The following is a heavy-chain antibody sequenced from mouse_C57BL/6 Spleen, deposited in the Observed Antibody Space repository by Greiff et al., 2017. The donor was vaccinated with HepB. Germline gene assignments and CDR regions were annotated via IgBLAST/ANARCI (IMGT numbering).Heavy chain of an antibody. CDR2: IHPNSGST. V-gene: IGHV1-64*01. J-gene: IGHJ4*01. CDR3: AVLRGYAMDY. Sequence: QVQLKQPGAELVKPGASVKLSCKASGYTFTSYWMHWVKQRPGQGLEWIGMIHPNSGSTNYNEKFKSKATLTVDKSSSTAYMQLSSLTSEDSAVYYCAVLRGYAMDYWGQGTSVTVSS. D-gene: IGHD1-1*01. CDR1: GYTFTSYW.